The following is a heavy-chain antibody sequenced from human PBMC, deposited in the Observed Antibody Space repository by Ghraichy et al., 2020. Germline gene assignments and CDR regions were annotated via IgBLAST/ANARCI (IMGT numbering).Heavy chain of an antibody. Sequence: SQTLSLTCTVSGGSITSYYWSWIRQSPGKGLEWIGYISYSGSTNYSPSLQSRVTISVDKSNQFSLKLSSVTAADTAVYYCGRSADYYDTTGYYYYDHWGQGTLVTVSS. CDR2: ISYSGST. D-gene: IGHD3-22*01. V-gene: IGHV4-59*12. J-gene: IGHJ4*02. CDR3: GRSADYYDTTGYYYYDH. CDR1: GGSITSYY.